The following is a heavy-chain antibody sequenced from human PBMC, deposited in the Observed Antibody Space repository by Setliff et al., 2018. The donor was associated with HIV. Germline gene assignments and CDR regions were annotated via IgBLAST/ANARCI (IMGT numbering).Heavy chain of an antibody. J-gene: IGHJ6*04. CDR3: ARGWELLPYWALNV. Sequence: SETLSLTCTVSGGSISSGSYYWSWIRQHPGKGLEWIGFIYYSGSTYYNPSLKSRVSISVDTSKNQFSLKLYSVTAADTAVYYCARGWELLPYWALNVWGKGTTVTVSS. CDR2: IYYSGST. D-gene: IGHD2-15*01. CDR1: GGSISSGSYY. V-gene: IGHV4-31*03.